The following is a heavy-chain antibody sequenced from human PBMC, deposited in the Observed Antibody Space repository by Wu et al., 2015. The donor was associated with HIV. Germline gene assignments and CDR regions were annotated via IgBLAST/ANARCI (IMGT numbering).Heavy chain of an antibody. CDR1: GGIFSKYA. CDR3: ARAVRGSRLGYYYYMDV. V-gene: IGHV1-69*05. J-gene: IGHJ6*03. D-gene: IGHD3-16*01. CDR2: VTPMFGTT. Sequence: QVQLVQSGAEVKKPGSSVKVSCKASGGIFSKYAINWVRQAPGQGLEWMGGVTPMFGTTNYAQKFQGRVTITRNTSISTAYMELSSLRSEDTAVYYCARAVRGSRLGYYYYMDVWGKGTTVTVSS.